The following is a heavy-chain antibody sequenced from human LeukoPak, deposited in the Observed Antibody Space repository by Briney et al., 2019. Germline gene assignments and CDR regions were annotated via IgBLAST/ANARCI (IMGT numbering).Heavy chain of an antibody. J-gene: IGHJ5*02. Sequence: YPGGSLRLSCAASGFTFSSYGMHWVRLAPGKGLEWVAVIWYDGSNKYYADSVKGRFTISRDNSKNTLYLQMNSLRAEDTAVYYCAGSGSVFWFDPWGQGTLVTVSS. CDR2: IWYDGSNK. CDR1: GFTFSSYG. CDR3: AGSGSVFWFDP. D-gene: IGHD1-26*01. V-gene: IGHV3-33*01.